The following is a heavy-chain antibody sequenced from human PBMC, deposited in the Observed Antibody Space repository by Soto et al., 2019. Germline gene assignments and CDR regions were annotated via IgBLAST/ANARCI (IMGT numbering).Heavy chain of an antibody. D-gene: IGHD2-15*01. Sequence: EVQLLESGGGLVQPGGSLRLSCAASGFNFSSYAMNWVRQAPGKGLEWVSGISVSGTYTYYEESVKGRFTISRDNSKSTLYLQMNSLRAEDTAVYYCAKGGAVKLPRYNWFDPWGQGVLVTVSS. CDR2: ISVSGTYT. CDR3: AKGGAVKLPRYNWFDP. V-gene: IGHV3-23*01. J-gene: IGHJ5*02. CDR1: GFNFSSYA.